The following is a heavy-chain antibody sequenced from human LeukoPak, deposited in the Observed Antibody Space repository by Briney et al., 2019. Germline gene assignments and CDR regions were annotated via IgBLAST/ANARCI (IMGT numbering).Heavy chain of an antibody. CDR3: AKDVTMVRGVRGEGDAFDI. CDR1: GFTFSSYA. V-gene: IGHV3-23*01. Sequence: GGSLRLSCAASGFTFSSYAMSWVRQAPGKGLEWVSAISGSGGSTYYADSVKGRFTISRDNSKNTLYLQMNSLRAEDTAVCYCAKDVTMVRGVRGEGDAFDIWGQGTMVTVSS. D-gene: IGHD3-10*01. CDR2: ISGSGGST. J-gene: IGHJ3*02.